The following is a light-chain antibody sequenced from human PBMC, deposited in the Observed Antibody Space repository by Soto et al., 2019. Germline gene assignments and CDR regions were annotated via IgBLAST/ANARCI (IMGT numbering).Light chain of an antibody. Sequence: QSVLTQPRSVSGSPGQSVTISCTGTSSDVGGYNYVSWYQQYPGKAPKVMIYDVSKRPSGVPDRFSGSKSGNTASLTISGLQAEDEADYYCCSYAGSYTVVFGGGTKLTVL. V-gene: IGLV2-11*01. CDR1: SSDVGGYNY. J-gene: IGLJ2*01. CDR3: CSYAGSYTVV. CDR2: DVS.